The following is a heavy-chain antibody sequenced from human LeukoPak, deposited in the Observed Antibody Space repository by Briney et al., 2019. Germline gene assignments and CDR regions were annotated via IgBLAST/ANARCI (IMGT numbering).Heavy chain of an antibody. Sequence: GGSLRLSCAVSGFSFTNFWMSWVRQAPGRGLEWVSLISGDYTTTYYTDSVKGRFTISRDNSKTSLYLQMNGLRTEDTALYYCAKDLTDSGSAWFDPWGHGTLVIVSS. CDR1: GFSFTNFW. CDR3: AKDLTDSGSAWFDP. D-gene: IGHD3-10*01. J-gene: IGHJ5*02. CDR2: ISGDYTTT. V-gene: IGHV3-43*02.